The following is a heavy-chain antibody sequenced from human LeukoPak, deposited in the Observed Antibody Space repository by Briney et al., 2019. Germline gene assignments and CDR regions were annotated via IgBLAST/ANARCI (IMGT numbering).Heavy chain of an antibody. CDR1: EYTFTGYY. V-gene: IGHV1-2*02. D-gene: IGHD1-26*01. CDR3: ARFSERVDGSYLGRGWFDP. Sequence: ASVKVSCKASEYTFTGYYMHWVRQAPGQGLEWMGWINPNSGGTNYAQKFQGRVTMTRDTSISTAYMELSRLRSDDTAVYYCARFSERVDGSYLGRGWFDPWGQGTLVTVSS. J-gene: IGHJ5*02. CDR2: INPNSGGT.